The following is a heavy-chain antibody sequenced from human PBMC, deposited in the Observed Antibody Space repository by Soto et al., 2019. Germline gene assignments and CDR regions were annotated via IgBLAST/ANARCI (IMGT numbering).Heavy chain of an antibody. CDR3: ARDSNWYSGDAAVGYYYGMDG. Sequence: QVQLVQSGAEVKKPGSSVKVSCKASGGTFSSYAISWGRQAPGQGREWMGGISAYNGNTNYAQNLQVRVTMSTETSTSPVCLELRRLRSVDTAVSYSARDSNWYSGDAAVGYYYGMDGWGLGTTVTV. CDR1: GGTFSSYA. J-gene: IGHJ6*02. CDR2: ISAYNGNT. D-gene: IGHD5-12*01. V-gene: IGHV1-18*01.